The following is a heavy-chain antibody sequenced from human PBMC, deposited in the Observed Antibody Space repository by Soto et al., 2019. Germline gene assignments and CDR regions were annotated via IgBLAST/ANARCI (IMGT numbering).Heavy chain of an antibody. J-gene: IGHJ5*01. CDR1: GLAFSTSW. Sequence: EVQLLESGGGLVQPGGSLRLSCGASGLAFSTSWMAWVRQAPGKGLEWVAELNPDGSVKTYVDAVRGRVTISRDNAKNSVDLQMNRLRVDATAIYYCARDPYVWAIDSWGRGTLVTVSP. V-gene: IGHV3-7*01. D-gene: IGHD3-16*01. CDR3: ARDPYVWAIDS. CDR2: LNPDGSVK.